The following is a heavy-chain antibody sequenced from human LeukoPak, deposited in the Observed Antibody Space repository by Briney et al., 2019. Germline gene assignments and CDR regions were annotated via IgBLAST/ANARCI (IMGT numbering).Heavy chain of an antibody. CDR1: GFTFSSYA. D-gene: IGHD6-19*01. J-gene: IGHJ4*02. V-gene: IGHV3-23*01. CDR2: MSGSGGST. Sequence: GGSLRLSCAASGFTFSSYAMSWVRQAPGKGLEGVSAMSGSGGSTYYADSVKGRFTISRDNSKNTLYLQMNSLRAEDTAVYYCAKGQGIAVAGTGTDWGQGTLVTVSS. CDR3: AKGQGIAVAGTGTD.